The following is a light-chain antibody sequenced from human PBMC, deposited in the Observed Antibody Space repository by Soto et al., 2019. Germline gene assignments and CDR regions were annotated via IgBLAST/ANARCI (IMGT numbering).Light chain of an antibody. CDR2: EVS. J-gene: IGLJ2*01. CDR1: SSDVGGYNY. CDR3: CSYAGSYTLI. V-gene: IGLV2-14*01. Sequence: QSALTQPASVSGSPGQSITISCTGTSSDVGGYNYVSWYQQHPGKAPKLMIYEVSNRPSGVSNRFSGSKSASTASLTISGLQAEDAAAYYCCSYAGSYTLIFGGGTKLTVL.